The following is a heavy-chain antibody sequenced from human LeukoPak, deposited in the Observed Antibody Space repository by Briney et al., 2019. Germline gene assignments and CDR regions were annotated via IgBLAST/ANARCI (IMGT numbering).Heavy chain of an antibody. Sequence: GVSLRLSCAVSGITLTNYGMSWVRQAPGKGLEWVAGISDSGGRTNYADSVKGRFTISRDNPKNTLYLQMNSLRAEDTAVYFCAKRGVVIRVILVGFHKEAYYFDSWGQGALVTVSS. CDR3: AKRGVVIRVILVGFHKEAYYFDS. V-gene: IGHV3-23*01. D-gene: IGHD3-22*01. CDR2: ISDSGGRT. CDR1: GITLTNYG. J-gene: IGHJ4*02.